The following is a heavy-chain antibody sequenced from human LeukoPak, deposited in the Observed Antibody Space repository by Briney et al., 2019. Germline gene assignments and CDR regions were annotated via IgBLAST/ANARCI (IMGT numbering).Heavy chain of an antibody. CDR3: AKRGGTTVTTSNFHMDV. D-gene: IGHD4-17*01. V-gene: IGHV3-30*02. Sequence: PGGSLRPSCAASGFTFSSYGMHWVRQAPGKGLEWVAFIGYDGSNKYTADSARGRFTLSRDNSKDTLYLQMNSLRAEDTAVYYCAKRGGTTVTTSNFHMDVWGKGTTVTVSS. J-gene: IGHJ6*03. CDR1: GFTFSSYG. CDR2: IGYDGSNK.